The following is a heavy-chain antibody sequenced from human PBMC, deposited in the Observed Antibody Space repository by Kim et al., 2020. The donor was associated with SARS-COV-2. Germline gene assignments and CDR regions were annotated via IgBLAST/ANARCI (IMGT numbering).Heavy chain of an antibody. Sequence: GGSLRLSCAASGFTFSSYSMNWVRQAPGKGLEWVSSISSSSSYIYYADSVKGRFTISRDNAKNSLYLQMNSLRAEDTAVYYCARDVGKVTMFGVVTDNWFDPWGQGTLVTVSS. J-gene: IGHJ5*02. V-gene: IGHV3-21*01. D-gene: IGHD3-3*01. CDR2: ISSSSSYI. CDR1: GFTFSSYS. CDR3: ARDVGKVTMFGVVTDNWFDP.